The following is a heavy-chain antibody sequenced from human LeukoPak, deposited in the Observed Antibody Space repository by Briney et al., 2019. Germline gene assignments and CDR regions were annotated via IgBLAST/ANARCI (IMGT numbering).Heavy chain of an antibody. CDR3: ARVIEDCSGGSCYSSSHYYGMDV. V-gene: IGHV7-4-1*02. CDR1: GYTFTSYA. CDR2: INTNTGNP. Sequence: ASVKVSCKASGYTFTSYAMNWVRQAPGQGLEWMGWINTNTGNPTYAQGFTGRFVFSLDTSVSTAYLQISSLKAEDTAVYYCARVIEDCSGGSCYSSSHYYGMDVWGQGTTVTVSS. D-gene: IGHD2-15*01. J-gene: IGHJ6*02.